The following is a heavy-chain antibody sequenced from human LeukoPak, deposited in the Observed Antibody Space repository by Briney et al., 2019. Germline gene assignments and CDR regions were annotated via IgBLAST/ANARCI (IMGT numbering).Heavy chain of an antibody. CDR1: GLTFSEYA. J-gene: IGHJ4*02. CDR3: AGSWFYRDYFEY. CDR2: IGVSGGST. V-gene: IGHV3-23*01. D-gene: IGHD3-10*01. Sequence: PGGSLRLSCAASGLTFSEYAMSWVRQVPGMGLEWVSTIGVSGGSTNYADSVRGRFTISRDNSKNTLYLQMNSLRVEDTAVYYCAGSWFYRDYFEYWGQGTLVTVSS.